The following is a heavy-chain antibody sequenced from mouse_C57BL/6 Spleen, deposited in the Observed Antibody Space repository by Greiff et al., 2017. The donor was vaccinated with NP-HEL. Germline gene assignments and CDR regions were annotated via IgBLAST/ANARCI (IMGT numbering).Heavy chain of an antibody. CDR1: GYAFSSYW. D-gene: IGHD2-3*01. CDR3: ARGGVIYDGYIGYAMDY. Sequence: QVQLQQSGAELVKPGASVKISCKASGYAFSSYWMNWVKQRPGKGLEWIGQIYPGDGDTNYNGKFKGKATLTADKSSSTAYMQLSSLTSEDSAVYFCARGGVIYDGYIGYAMDYWGQGTSVTVSS. V-gene: IGHV1-80*01. J-gene: IGHJ4*01. CDR2: IYPGDGDT.